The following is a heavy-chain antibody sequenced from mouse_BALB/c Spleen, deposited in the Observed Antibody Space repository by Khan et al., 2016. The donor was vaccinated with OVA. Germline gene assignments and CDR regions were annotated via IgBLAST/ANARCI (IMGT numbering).Heavy chain of an antibody. Sequence: VQLQQSGPDLVKPGASVRISCKTSGYTFTDFNLDWVKQSHGKSLEWIGYIFPNNGDTGYNQKFKTKATLTVDSSSSTAYMELRSLTSEDSAVYYCSRSGYGSFAYWGQGTLVTVSA. CDR2: IFPNNGDT. D-gene: IGHD1-2*01. V-gene: IGHV1S29*02. CDR1: GYTFTDFN. J-gene: IGHJ3*01. CDR3: SRSGYGSFAY.